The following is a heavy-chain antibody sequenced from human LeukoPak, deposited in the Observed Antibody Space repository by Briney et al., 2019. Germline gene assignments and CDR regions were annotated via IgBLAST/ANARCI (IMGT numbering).Heavy chain of an antibody. D-gene: IGHD3-22*01. V-gene: IGHV3-21*01. Sequence: GGSMRLSCAASGLTFSSYSMNWVPQAPGKGLEWVSSISSSSGYIYYADSVKGRFTISRDNAKNSLYLQMNSLRAEDTAVYYCARGLYYDSSGYDPRDYWGQGTLVTVPS. CDR1: GLTFSSYS. CDR2: ISSSSGYI. CDR3: ARGLYYDSSGYDPRDY. J-gene: IGHJ4*02.